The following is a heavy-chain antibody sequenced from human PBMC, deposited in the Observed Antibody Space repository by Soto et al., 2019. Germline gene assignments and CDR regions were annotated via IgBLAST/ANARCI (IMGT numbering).Heavy chain of an antibody. Sequence: ASVKVSCKASGYTFTSYDINLVGQATGQGLEWMGWMNPNSGNTDYAQKFQGRVTMTRNTSISTAYMELSSLRSEDTAVYYCARSLAPLYYYYGMDVWGQGTTVTVSS. CDR3: ARSLAPLYYYYGMDV. CDR2: MNPNSGNT. J-gene: IGHJ6*02. CDR1: GYTFTSYD. V-gene: IGHV1-8*01.